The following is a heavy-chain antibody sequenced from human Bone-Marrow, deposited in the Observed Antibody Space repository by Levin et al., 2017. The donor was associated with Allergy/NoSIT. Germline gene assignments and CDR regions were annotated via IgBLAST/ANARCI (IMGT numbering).Heavy chain of an antibody. D-gene: IGHD4-23*01. CDR2: ISGKSTTI. Sequence: GGSLRLSCAASGFTFSDVFMTWIRQAPGKGLEWVSSISGKSTTINYADAVKGRFTISRDNAQSSLYLEMNDLRVEDTAVYYCARDSMVTATMDVWGQGTTVTVSS. V-gene: IGHV3-11*01. J-gene: IGHJ6*02. CDR1: GFTFSDVF. CDR3: ARDSMVTATMDV.